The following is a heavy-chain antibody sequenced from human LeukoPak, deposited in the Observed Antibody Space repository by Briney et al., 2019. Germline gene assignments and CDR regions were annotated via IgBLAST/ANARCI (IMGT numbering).Heavy chain of an antibody. Sequence: PGGSLRLSCAASGFTFSSYAMSWVRQAPGKGLEWVSDISCSGGSTYYADSVKGRFTISRDRSKNTLYLQMNSLRAEDTAVYYCAKAGYGSGSYLIDYWGQGTLVTVSS. J-gene: IGHJ4*02. V-gene: IGHV3-23*01. CDR3: AKAGYGSGSYLIDY. CDR1: GFTFSSYA. D-gene: IGHD3-10*01. CDR2: ISCSGGST.